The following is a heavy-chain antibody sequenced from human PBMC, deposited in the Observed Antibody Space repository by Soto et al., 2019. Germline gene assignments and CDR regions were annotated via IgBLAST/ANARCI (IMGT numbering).Heavy chain of an antibody. CDR3: ARGVVVPAAIPGYYYYYGMDV. Sequence: ASVKVSRKASGYTFTSYAMHWVRQAPGQRLEWMGWINAGNGNTKYSQKFQGRVTITRDTSASTAYMELSSLRSEDTAVYYCARGVVVPAAIPGYYYYYGMDVWGQGTTVTVSS. CDR2: INAGNGNT. J-gene: IGHJ6*02. CDR1: GYTFTSYA. D-gene: IGHD2-2*02. V-gene: IGHV1-3*01.